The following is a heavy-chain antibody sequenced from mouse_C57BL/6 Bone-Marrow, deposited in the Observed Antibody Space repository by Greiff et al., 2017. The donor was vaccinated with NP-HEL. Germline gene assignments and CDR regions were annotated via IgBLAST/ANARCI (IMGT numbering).Heavy chain of an antibody. V-gene: IGHV1-82*01. Sequence: VQGVESGPELVKPGASVKISCKASGYAFSSSWMNWVKQRPGKGLEWIGRIYPGDGDTNYNGKFKGKATLTADKSSSTAYMQLSSLTSEDSAVYFCATTYYSNYWGQGTTLTVSS. CDR1: GYAFSSSW. J-gene: IGHJ2*01. CDR3: ATTYYSNY. CDR2: IYPGDGDT. D-gene: IGHD2-5*01.